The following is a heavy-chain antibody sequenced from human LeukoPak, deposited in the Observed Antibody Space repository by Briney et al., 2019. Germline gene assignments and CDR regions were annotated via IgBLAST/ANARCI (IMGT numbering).Heavy chain of an antibody. CDR2: LYSGGTT. Sequence: AGGSLGLSCAASGFSVSSNYVSWVRQAPGKGLEWVSVLYSGGTTYYADSVKGRFTISRENSKNTVYLQMNSLRPEDTAVYSCARSFFQWNYGSCLDSWGQGTLVTVSS. V-gene: IGHV3-53*05. CDR1: GFSVSSNY. D-gene: IGHD1-7*01. J-gene: IGHJ1*01. CDR3: ARSFFQWNYGSCLDS.